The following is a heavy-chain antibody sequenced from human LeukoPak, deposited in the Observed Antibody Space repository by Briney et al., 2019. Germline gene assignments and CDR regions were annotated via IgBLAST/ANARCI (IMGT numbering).Heavy chain of an antibody. CDR2: IYYSGST. J-gene: IGHJ4*02. D-gene: IGHD2-2*01. V-gene: IGHV4-59*01. CDR1: GGSISSYY. CDR3: ARSPDIVVVPAAVYFFDY. Sequence: SETLSLTCTVSGGSISSYYWSWIRQPPGKGLEWIGYIYYSGSTNYNPSLKSRVTISVDTSKNQFSLKLSSVTAADTAVYYCARSPDIVVVPAAVYFFDYWGQGTLVTVSS.